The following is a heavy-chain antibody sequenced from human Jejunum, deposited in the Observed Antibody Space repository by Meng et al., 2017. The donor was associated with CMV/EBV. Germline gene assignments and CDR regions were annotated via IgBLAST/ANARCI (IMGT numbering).Heavy chain of an antibody. CDR3: VKDRSHCSSISCYLNWFDT. V-gene: IGHV3-23*01. CDR1: YA. Sequence: YALSWVRQAPGKGLAWVSGLCGSCGATYYGDSVKGRFPISRDNSKHTLYLQMNRLRAEDTAVYYCVKDRSHCSSISCYLNWFDTWGQGTPVTVSS. J-gene: IGHJ5*02. D-gene: IGHD2-2*01. CDR2: LCGSCGAT.